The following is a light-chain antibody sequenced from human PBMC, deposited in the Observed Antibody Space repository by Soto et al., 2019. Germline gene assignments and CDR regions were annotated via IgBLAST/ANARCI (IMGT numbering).Light chain of an antibody. CDR3: QQYGSSPFT. Sequence: EIVLTQSPGTLSLSPGERATLSCRASQSGSRSYLAWYQQKPGQAPRLRIYGASSRATGIPDRFSGSGSGTDFTLTISRLEPEDFAVYYFQQYGSSPFTFGPGTKGDIK. V-gene: IGKV3-20*01. CDR2: GAS. J-gene: IGKJ3*01. CDR1: QSGSRSY.